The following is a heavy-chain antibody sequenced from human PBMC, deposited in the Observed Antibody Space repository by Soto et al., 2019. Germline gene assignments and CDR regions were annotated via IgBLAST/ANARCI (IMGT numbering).Heavy chain of an antibody. CDR3: ARDWGSGRYNFMDV. V-gene: IGHV3-33*05. J-gene: IGHJ6*03. CDR2: LSYDGSNK. CDR1: GFTFSGYG. Sequence: QVQLMESGGGVVQPGTSLRLSCVASGFTFSGYGMHWVRLAPGKGLEWVAGLSYDGSNKDYADSVKGRSTISRDNSKNTVNLQMNSLRVEDTALYYCARDWGSGRYNFMDVWGKGTTVTVSS. D-gene: IGHD7-27*01.